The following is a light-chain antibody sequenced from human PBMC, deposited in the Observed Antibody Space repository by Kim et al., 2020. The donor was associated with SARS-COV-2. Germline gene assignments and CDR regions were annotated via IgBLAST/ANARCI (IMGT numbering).Light chain of an antibody. J-gene: IGKJ2*01. Sequence: LSVSPGERAPLSCRASQSVSSNLAWYQQKPGQAPRLPIYGASTRATGIPARFSGSGSGTEFTLTISSLQSEDFAVYYCQQYNNWYTFGQGTKLEI. CDR1: QSVSSN. V-gene: IGKV3-15*01. CDR3: QQYNNWYT. CDR2: GAS.